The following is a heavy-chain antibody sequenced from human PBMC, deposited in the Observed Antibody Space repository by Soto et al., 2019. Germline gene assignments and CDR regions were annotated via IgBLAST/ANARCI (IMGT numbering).Heavy chain of an antibody. CDR3: ARFLPYEGPHGYILDY. J-gene: IGHJ4*02. CDR1: GYAFPNYW. CDR2: VYPADSET. D-gene: IGHD5-18*01. V-gene: IGHV5-51*01. Sequence: PGESLKISCKGSGYAFPNYWIGWLRQMPGKGLEWMGMVYPADSETRYSPSFEGQVTFSADRSTNTAYVQWSRLKASDTAMFYCARFLPYEGPHGYILDYWGQGTLVTVSS.